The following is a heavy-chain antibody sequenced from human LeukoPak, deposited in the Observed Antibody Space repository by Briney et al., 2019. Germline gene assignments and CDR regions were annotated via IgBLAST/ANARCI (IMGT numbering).Heavy chain of an antibody. CDR1: GFIFSDYY. J-gene: IGHJ6*03. CDR3: ARDAISSSSEDYYYYYMDV. Sequence: GGSLRLSCAASGFIFSDYYMSWIRQAPGKGLEWVSYISSSGSTIYYADSVKGRFTVSRDNAKNSLYLQMNSLRAEDTAVYYCARDAISSSSEDYYYYYMDVWGKGTTVTVSS. D-gene: IGHD6-6*01. V-gene: IGHV3-11*01. CDR2: ISSSGSTI.